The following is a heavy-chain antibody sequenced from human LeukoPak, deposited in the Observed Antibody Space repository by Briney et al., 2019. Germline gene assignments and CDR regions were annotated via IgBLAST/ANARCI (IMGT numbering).Heavy chain of an antibody. J-gene: IGHJ4*02. Sequence: GGSLRLSCAASGFTFSSYSMNWVRQAPGKGLEWVSSISSSSSYIYYADSVKGRFTISRDNAKNSLYLQMNSLRAEDTAVYYCARDPFVCSGGSRYPHWGQGTLVTVSS. D-gene: IGHD2-15*01. V-gene: IGHV3-21*01. CDR2: ISSSSSYI. CDR1: GFTFSSYS. CDR3: ARDPFVCSGGSRYPH.